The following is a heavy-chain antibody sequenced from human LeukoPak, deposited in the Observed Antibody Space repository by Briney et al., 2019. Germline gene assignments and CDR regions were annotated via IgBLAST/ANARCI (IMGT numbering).Heavy chain of an antibody. Sequence: GGFLRLSCAASGFTFSSYSMNWVRQAPGKGLERVSCISSSSYIYYADSVKGRFTISRDNAKNSLYLQMNSLRAEDMAVYYCARGYEVDSSGYRTTPDAFDIWGQGTMVTVSS. D-gene: IGHD3-22*01. V-gene: IGHV3-21*01. CDR3: ARGYEVDSSGYRTTPDAFDI. CDR1: GFTFSSYS. CDR2: ISSSSYI. J-gene: IGHJ3*02.